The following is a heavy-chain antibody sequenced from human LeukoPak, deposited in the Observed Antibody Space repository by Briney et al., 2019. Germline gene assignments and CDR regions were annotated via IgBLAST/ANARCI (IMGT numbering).Heavy chain of an antibody. Sequence: SETLSLTCAVYGGSFSGYYWSWIRQPPGKGLEWIGEINHSGSTNYNPSLKSRVTISVDTSKNQFSLKLSSVTAADTAVYYCARGNRAPGETDDYYMDVWGKGTTVTVSS. CDR3: ARGNRAPGETDDYYMDV. CDR1: GGSFSGYY. D-gene: IGHD7-27*01. J-gene: IGHJ6*03. CDR2: INHSGST. V-gene: IGHV4-34*01.